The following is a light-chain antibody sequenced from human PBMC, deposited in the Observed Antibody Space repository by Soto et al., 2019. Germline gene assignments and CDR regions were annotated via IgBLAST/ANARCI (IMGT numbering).Light chain of an antibody. J-gene: IGKJ1*01. CDR1: QQISNW. Sequence: DIQMTQSRSTLSASVGDRVTITCRASQQISNWLAWYQQRPGKAPKLLIYNASSLQTGVPSRFSGSASGTEFTLTISSLQPDDSATYYCQQYSSDWTFGQGTKVEVK. V-gene: IGKV1-5*03. CDR3: QQYSSDWT. CDR2: NAS.